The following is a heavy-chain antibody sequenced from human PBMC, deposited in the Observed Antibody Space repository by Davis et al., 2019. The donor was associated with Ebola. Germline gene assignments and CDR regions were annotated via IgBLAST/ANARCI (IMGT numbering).Heavy chain of an antibody. CDR2: MNPNSGNT. CDR3: ARERIVGAWAADAFDI. Sequence: ASVQVSCKASGYTFTSYDINWVRQATGQGLEWMGWMNPNSGNTGYAQKFQGRVTMTRNTSISTAYMELSSLRSEDTAVYYCARERIVGAWAADAFDIWGQGTMVTVSS. D-gene: IGHD1-26*01. CDR1: GYTFTSYD. V-gene: IGHV1-8*01. J-gene: IGHJ3*02.